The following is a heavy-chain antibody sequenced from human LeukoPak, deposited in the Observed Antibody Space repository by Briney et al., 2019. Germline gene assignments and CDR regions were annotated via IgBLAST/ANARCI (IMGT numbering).Heavy chain of an antibody. CDR3: ARGDWNDDYFDY. CDR2: ISDSGGST. Sequence: PGGSLTLSCAASGFPFSPYTMSWVRQAPGKGLERVSLISDSGGSTYYADSVKGRFTISRDNSKNTLYLQMNSLRAEDTAVYYCARGDWNDDYFDYWGQGTLVTVSS. V-gene: IGHV3-23*01. CDR1: GFPFSPYT. D-gene: IGHD1-1*01. J-gene: IGHJ4*02.